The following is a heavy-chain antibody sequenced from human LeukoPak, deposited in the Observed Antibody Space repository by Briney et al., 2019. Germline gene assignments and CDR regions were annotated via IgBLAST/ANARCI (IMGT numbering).Heavy chain of an antibody. J-gene: IGHJ4*02. CDR3: ARSASIAVAGPPFDY. D-gene: IGHD6-19*01. CDR1: GYTFTSYG. Sequence: GASVKVSCKASGYTFTSYGISWVRQAPGQGLEWMGWISAHSGNTNYAQKLQGRVTMTTDTSTSTAYMELRSLRSDDTAVYYCARSASIAVAGPPFDYWGQGTLVTVSS. V-gene: IGHV1-18*01. CDR2: ISAHSGNT.